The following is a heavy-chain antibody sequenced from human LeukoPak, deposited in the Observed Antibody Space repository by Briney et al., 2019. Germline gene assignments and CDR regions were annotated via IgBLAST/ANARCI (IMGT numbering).Heavy chain of an antibody. J-gene: IGHJ6*03. CDR2: ISYGGST. V-gene: IGHV4-39*01. CDR3: ARHVIRLPPTIRGFYYMDV. D-gene: IGHD1-26*01. Sequence: SGTLSLTCTVSGVSISSDDNYWGWIRQPPGKGLEWIGSISYGGSTYYRPSLKSRLTISVDTTDSQFSLTLTSVTAADTGVYYCARHVIRLPPTIRGFYYMDVWGRGTTVTVSS. CDR1: GVSISSDDNY.